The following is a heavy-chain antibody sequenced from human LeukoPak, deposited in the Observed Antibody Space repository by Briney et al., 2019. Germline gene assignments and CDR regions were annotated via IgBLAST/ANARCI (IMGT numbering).Heavy chain of an antibody. CDR1: GFTFSSYG. D-gene: IGHD5-18*01. CDR3: ARDRYSYGSTFDY. CDR2: TWFDGSNT. J-gene: IGHJ4*02. V-gene: IGHV3-33*01. Sequence: PGGSLRLSCAASGFTFSSYGMLWVRQAPGKGLEGVAVTWFDGSNTYYADSVKGRFTISRDNSKNTLYLQMNSLRVEDTGVYYCARDRYSYGSTFDYWGQGTLVTVSS.